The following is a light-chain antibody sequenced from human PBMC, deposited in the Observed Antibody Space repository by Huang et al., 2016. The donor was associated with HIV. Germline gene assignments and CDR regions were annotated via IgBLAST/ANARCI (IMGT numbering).Light chain of an antibody. V-gene: IGKV1-27*01. CDR2: GAS. J-gene: IGKJ3*01. CDR1: QDISSY. Sequence: DIQMNQSPSSLSASVGDRLTITCRASQDISSYLAWYQQKPGKVPKHLVYGASPLQSGVPSRFSGGGSGTDFTLTISSLQPEDVATYYCQKYNNAPPTFGPGTKVHI. CDR3: QKYNNAPPT.